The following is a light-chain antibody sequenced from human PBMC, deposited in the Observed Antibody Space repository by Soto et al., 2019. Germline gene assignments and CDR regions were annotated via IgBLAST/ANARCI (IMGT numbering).Light chain of an antibody. J-gene: IGKJ3*01. CDR2: GAS. CDR1: QSVNSN. V-gene: IGKV3-15*01. Sequence: IVLTQSPSTLSLSPGERATLSCRASQSVNSNLAWYQQKPAQAPRLLIYGASTRATGIPARFSGSGSGTEFTLTISSLQSEDFALYYCQQYNTWPPIFTFGPGTKVDIK. CDR3: QQYNTWPPIFT.